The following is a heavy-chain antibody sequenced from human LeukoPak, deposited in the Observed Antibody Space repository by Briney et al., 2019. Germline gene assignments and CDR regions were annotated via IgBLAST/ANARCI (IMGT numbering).Heavy chain of an antibody. J-gene: IGHJ4*02. Sequence: GGSLRLSCAASGFTFSSYSMNWVRQAPGKGLEWVSYISSSSSTIYYADSVKGRFTISRDNSKNTLYLQMNSLRAEDTAVYYCAKAYSYGAFWAEAYYFDYWGQGTLVTVSS. D-gene: IGHD5-18*01. V-gene: IGHV3-48*01. CDR1: GFTFSSYS. CDR3: AKAYSYGAFWAEAYYFDY. CDR2: ISSSSSTI.